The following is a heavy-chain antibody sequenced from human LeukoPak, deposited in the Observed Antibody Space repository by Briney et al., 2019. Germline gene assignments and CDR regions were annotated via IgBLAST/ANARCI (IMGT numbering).Heavy chain of an antibody. D-gene: IGHD3-16*02. CDR1: GFTFSNYN. CDR2: ISSSSSYI. V-gene: IGHV3-21*04. J-gene: IGHJ4*02. Sequence: PGGSLRLSCAASGFTFSNYNMNWVRQAPGKGLEWVSSISSSSSYIYYADSVKGRFTISRDNAKNSLYLQMNSLRAEDTAVYYCAKGGVIVYYFDYWGQGTLVTVSS. CDR3: AKGGVIVYYFDY.